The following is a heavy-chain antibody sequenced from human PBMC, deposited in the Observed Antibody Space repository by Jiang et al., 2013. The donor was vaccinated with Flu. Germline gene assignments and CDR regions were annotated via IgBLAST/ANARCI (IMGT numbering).Heavy chain of an antibody. CDR3: ARAKQTYYYDSSGYPDY. V-gene: IGHV4-38-2*01. CDR2: IYHSGST. J-gene: IGHJ4*02. Sequence: GSGLVKPSETLSLTCAVSGYSISSGYYWGWIRQPPGKGLEWIGSIYHSGSTYYNPSLKSRVTISVDTSKNQFSLKLSSVTAADTAVYYCARAKQTYYYDSSGYPDYWGQGTLVTVSS. D-gene: IGHD3-22*01. CDR1: GYSISSGYY.